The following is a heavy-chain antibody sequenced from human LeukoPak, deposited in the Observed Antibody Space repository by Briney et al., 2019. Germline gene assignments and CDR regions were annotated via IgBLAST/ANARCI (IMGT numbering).Heavy chain of an antibody. D-gene: IGHD3-22*01. V-gene: IGHV3-73*01. CDR3: TRHHLYDSSAYYYV. CDR2: IRSKANSYAT. Sequence: GGSLRLSCAASGFTFSDSAMHWVRQASGKGLEWLGHIRSKANSYATAYAASVKGRFTISRDDSENTAYLQMNSLQTEDTAVYYCTRHHLYDSSAYYYVWGQGTLVTVSS. CDR1: GFTFSDSA. J-gene: IGHJ4*02.